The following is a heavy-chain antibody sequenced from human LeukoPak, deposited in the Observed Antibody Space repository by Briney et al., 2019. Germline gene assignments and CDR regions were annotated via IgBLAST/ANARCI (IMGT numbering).Heavy chain of an antibody. V-gene: IGHV1-18*01. J-gene: IGHJ4*02. Sequence: GASVKVSCKASGYIFTSYGISWVRQAPGQGLEWLGWINTYNANTNYAQKLQGRVTMTTDTSTNTAYMDLRSLRSGDTAVDYCARVKGGDSRDYWGQGTLVTVSS. CDR3: ARVKGGDSRDY. CDR1: GYIFTSYG. CDR2: INTYNANT. D-gene: IGHD2-21*02.